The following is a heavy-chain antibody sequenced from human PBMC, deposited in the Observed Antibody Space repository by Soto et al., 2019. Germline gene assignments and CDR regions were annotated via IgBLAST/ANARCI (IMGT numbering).Heavy chain of an antibody. J-gene: IGHJ4*02. D-gene: IGHD4-17*01. CDR2: INHSGST. V-gene: IGHV4-34*01. CDR1: GGSFSGYY. CDR3: ARQSYGDYVYQ. Sequence: QVQLQQWGAGLLKPSETLSLTCAVYGGSFSGYYWSWIRQPPGKGLEWIGEINHSGSTNYNPSLKSRVTISVDTSKTQFSLKLSSVTAADTAVYYCARQSYGDYVYQWGQGTLVTVSS.